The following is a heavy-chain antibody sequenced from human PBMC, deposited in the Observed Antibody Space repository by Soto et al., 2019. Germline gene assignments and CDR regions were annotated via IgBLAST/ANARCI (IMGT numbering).Heavy chain of an antibody. D-gene: IGHD6-13*01. CDR2: IYYSGST. CDR1: GGSISSYY. CDR3: ARQHQLARRTNFDY. V-gene: IGHV4-59*08. J-gene: IGHJ4*02. Sequence: PSETLSLTCTVSGGSISSYYWSWIRQPPGKGLEWIGYIYYSGSTNYNPSLKSRVTISVDTSKNQFSLKLSSVTAADTAVYYCARQHQLARRTNFDYWGQGTLVTVSS.